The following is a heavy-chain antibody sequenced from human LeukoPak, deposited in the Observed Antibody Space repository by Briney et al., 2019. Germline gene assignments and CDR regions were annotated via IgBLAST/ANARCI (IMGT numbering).Heavy chain of an antibody. Sequence: GGSLRLSCAASGFTFSSYSMNWVRQAPGKGLEWVSSISSSSSYIYYADSVKGRFTISRDNAKNSLYLQMNSLRAEDTAVYYCARGLVRGVPEDAEYFQHWGQGTLVTVSS. CDR1: GFTFSSYS. D-gene: IGHD3-10*01. CDR3: ARGLVRGVPEDAEYFQH. J-gene: IGHJ1*01. CDR2: ISSSSSYI. V-gene: IGHV3-21*01.